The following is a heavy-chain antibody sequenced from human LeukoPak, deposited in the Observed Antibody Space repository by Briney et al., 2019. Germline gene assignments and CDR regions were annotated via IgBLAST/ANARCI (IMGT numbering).Heavy chain of an antibody. D-gene: IGHD3-9*01. CDR3: ARDLGRYYDILTGYSVHKDYFDY. Sequence: GASVKVSCKASGYTFTYYYMHWVRQAPGQGLEWMGWINPNSGGTNYAQKFQGRVTMTRDTSISTAYMELSRLRSDDTAVDYCARDLGRYYDILTGYSVHKDYFDYWGQGTLVTVSS. CDR1: GYTFTYYY. CDR2: INPNSGGT. V-gene: IGHV1-2*02. J-gene: IGHJ4*02.